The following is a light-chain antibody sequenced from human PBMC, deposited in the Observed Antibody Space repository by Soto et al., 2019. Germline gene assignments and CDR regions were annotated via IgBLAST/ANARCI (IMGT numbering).Light chain of an antibody. V-gene: IGLV2-14*01. J-gene: IGLJ1*01. CDR1: SNDVGGYKY. CDR3: SSYTSSNTLV. Sequence: QSVLTQPASVSASPGQSISISCTGTSNDVGGYKYVSWYQHHPGKAPKLMIFEVSNRPSGVSNRFSGSKSGNTASLTISGLQAEDEADYYCSSYTSSNTLVFGTGTKVTVL. CDR2: EVS.